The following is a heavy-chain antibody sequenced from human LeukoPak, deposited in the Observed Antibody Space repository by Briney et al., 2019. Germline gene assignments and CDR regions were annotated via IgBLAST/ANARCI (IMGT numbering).Heavy chain of an antibody. D-gene: IGHD3-9*01. CDR1: GFTFSSYA. Sequence: PGRSLRLSCAASGFTFSSYAMHWVRQAPGKGLEWVAVISYDGSNKYYADSVKGRFTISRDNSKNTLYLQMNSLRAEDTAVYYCGRGDPAGGSLYFDWSRYGMDVWGQGTTVTVSS. CDR3: GRGDPAGGSLYFDWSRYGMDV. V-gene: IGHV3-30*14. CDR2: ISYDGSNK. J-gene: IGHJ6*02.